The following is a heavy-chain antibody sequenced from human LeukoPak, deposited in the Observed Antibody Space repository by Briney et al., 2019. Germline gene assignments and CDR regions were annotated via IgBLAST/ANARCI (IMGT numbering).Heavy chain of an antibody. CDR1: GYSFTSYW. Sequence: GESLKISCKGSGYSFTSYWIGWVRQMPGKGLEWMGLIYPGDSDPRYSPSFQGQVTISADKSISTAYLQMNSLRVEDTAVYYCARDYPDGGGGRYFVWLPVFWGQGTLVTVSS. J-gene: IGHJ4*02. D-gene: IGHD3-9*01. V-gene: IGHV5-51*01. CDR3: ARDYPDGGGGRYFVWLPVF. CDR2: IYPGDSDP.